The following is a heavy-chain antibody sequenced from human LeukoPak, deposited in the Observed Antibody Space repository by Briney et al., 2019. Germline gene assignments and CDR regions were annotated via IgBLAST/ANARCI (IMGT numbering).Heavy chain of an antibody. J-gene: IGHJ5*02. Sequence: ASVKVSCKASGYTVTGYYMHWVRQAPGQGHEWMGWINPNSGGTNYAQKFQGRVTMTRDTSISTAYMELSRLRSDDTAVYYCARDRHYYDFWCGYHPRAEFDPWGQGTLVTVSS. D-gene: IGHD3-3*01. CDR3: ARDRHYYDFWCGYHPRAEFDP. CDR2: INPNSGGT. CDR1: GYTVTGYY. V-gene: IGHV1-2*02.